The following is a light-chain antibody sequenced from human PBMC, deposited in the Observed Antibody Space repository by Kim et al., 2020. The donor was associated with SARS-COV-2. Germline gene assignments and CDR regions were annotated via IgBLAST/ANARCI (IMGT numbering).Light chain of an antibody. CDR1: NIGGKS. CDR2: HDD. V-gene: IGLV3-21*01. Sequence: SYELTQPPSVSVAPGKTARLSCGGDNIGGKSVHWYHQRPGQAPVVVIYHDDRRPSGIPERFSASKSDNTATLTISSVEAGDEADYYCQVWDFSSNHYVFGPGTKVTVL. CDR3: QVWDFSSNHYV. J-gene: IGLJ1*01.